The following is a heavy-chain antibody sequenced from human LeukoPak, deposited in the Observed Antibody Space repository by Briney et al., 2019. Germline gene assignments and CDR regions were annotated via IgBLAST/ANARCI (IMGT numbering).Heavy chain of an antibody. Sequence: ASVKVSCKASGYTFTSYYIHWVRQAPGQGLEWMGIINPRGGSTSYAQKFQGRVTMTRDTSTSTVYMELSSLRSEDTAVYYCARALYHYDRSGYFPFDYWGQGTLVTVSS. CDR2: INPRGGST. V-gene: IGHV1-46*01. CDR3: ARALYHYDRSGYFPFDY. J-gene: IGHJ4*02. CDR1: GYTFTSYY. D-gene: IGHD3-22*01.